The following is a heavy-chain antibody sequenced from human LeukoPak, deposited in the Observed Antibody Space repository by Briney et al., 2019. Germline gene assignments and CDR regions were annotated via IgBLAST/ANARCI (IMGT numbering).Heavy chain of an antibody. CDR1: GRSISSYF. Sequence: SETLSLTCTVSGRSISSYFWSWIRQPAGKGLEWIGRIYTSGSTNYNPSLKSRVTMSVDTSKNQFSLKLSSVTAADTAVYYCARDRDYYGSGSYGWFDPWGQGTLVTVSS. CDR3: ARDRDYYGSGSYGWFDP. J-gene: IGHJ5*02. CDR2: IYTSGST. V-gene: IGHV4-4*07. D-gene: IGHD3-10*01.